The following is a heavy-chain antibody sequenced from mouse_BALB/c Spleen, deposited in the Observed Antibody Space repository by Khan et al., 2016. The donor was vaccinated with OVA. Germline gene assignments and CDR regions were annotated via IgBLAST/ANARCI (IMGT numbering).Heavy chain of an antibody. CDR2: ISSGDST. Sequence: EVELVESGGGLVKPGGSLKLSCAASGFTFSNYAMSWVRQSPEKRLEWVASISSGDSTYYPDSVKGRFTISRDNARNILYLQRSSLRSEDKAMYYCARDYWFAYWGQGTLVTVSA. CDR1: GFTFSNYA. J-gene: IGHJ3*01. V-gene: IGHV5-6-5*01. CDR3: ARDYWFAY.